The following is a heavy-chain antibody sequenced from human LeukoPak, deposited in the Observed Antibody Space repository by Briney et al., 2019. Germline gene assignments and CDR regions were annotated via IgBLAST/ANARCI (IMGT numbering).Heavy chain of an antibody. D-gene: IGHD6-19*01. V-gene: IGHV4-61*01. J-gene: IGHJ4*02. CDR3: ARAFLSGWTLDY. CDR2: IYYGGST. Sequence: SETLSLTCTVSGGSVSSGSYYWSWIRQPPGKGLEWIGYIYYGGSTNYNPSLKSRVTISVDTSKNQFSLKLSSVTAADTAVYYCARAFLSGWTLDYRGQGTLVTVSS. CDR1: GGSVSSGSYY.